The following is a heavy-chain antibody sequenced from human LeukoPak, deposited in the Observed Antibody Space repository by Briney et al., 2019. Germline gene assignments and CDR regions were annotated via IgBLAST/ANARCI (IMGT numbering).Heavy chain of an antibody. D-gene: IGHD5-18*01. V-gene: IGHV4-59*01. CDR1: GGSNSSYY. J-gene: IGHJ4*02. CDR2: IYSSGST. Sequence: PSETLSLTCTVSGGSNSSYYWSWIRQPPGKGLEWIGYIYSSGSTNYNPSLKSRVTMSVGTSKNQFSLKLSSVTAADTAVYYCARGYSYYFESWGQGTLVTVSS. CDR3: ARGYSYYFES.